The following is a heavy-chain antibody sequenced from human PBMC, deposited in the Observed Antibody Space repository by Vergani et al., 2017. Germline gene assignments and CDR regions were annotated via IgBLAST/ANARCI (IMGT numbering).Heavy chain of an antibody. CDR1: GFTFSSYA. V-gene: IGHV3-23*01. D-gene: IGHD3-22*01. Sequence: EVQLLESGGGLVQPGGSLRLSCAASGFTFSSYAMSWVRQAPGKGLEWVSAISGSGGSTYYADSVKGRFTISRDNAKNSLYLQMNSLRAEDTALYYCAKDKIGYYDSSGRFDYWGQGTLVTVSS. CDR2: ISGSGGST. CDR3: AKDKIGYYDSSGRFDY. J-gene: IGHJ4*02.